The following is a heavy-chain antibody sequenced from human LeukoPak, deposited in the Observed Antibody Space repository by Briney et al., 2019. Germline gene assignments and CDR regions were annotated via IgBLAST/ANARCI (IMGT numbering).Heavy chain of an antibody. CDR3: ARDLVGATAS. Sequence: GGSLRLSCAASGFTFRNYWMHWVRQAPGKGLEWVSYISGSSTTIYYADSVKGRFTISRDNANNSLYLQMNSLRDEDTAVYYCARDLVGATASWGQGTLVTVSS. J-gene: IGHJ5*02. D-gene: IGHD1-26*01. CDR2: ISGSSTTI. V-gene: IGHV3-48*02. CDR1: GFTFRNYW.